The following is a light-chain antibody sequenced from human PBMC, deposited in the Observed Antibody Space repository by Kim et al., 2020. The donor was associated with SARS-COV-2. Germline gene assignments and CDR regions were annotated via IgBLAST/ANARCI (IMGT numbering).Light chain of an antibody. CDR2: DVT. J-gene: IGLJ2*01. CDR3: CSYAGRYTWI. CDR1: RSDVGRYNS. Sequence: GQSVTISCTGTRSDVGRYNSVSWYQQRPGRAPKCMISDVTDRPSGVPDRFSGFKSGNTASLTISGLQAEDEADYYCCSYAGRYTWIFGGGTKLTVL. V-gene: IGLV2-11*03.